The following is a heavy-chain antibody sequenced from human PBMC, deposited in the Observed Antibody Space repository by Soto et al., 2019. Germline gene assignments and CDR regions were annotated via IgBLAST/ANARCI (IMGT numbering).Heavy chain of an antibody. J-gene: IGHJ4*02. CDR2: ISDSGYT. Sequence: QLQLQESGPGQVKSSQTLSLTCSVSCGSIGSGGYYWNWIRHHPGKGLEWIGYISDSGYTYFNPSLRSRVNISQDISANQISLRLDAMTAADTAVYYCARDGGDNKRSYFAYWGPGILVTVSS. V-gene: IGHV4-31*02. CDR1: CGSIGSGGYY. CDR3: ARDGGDNKRSYFAY. D-gene: IGHD2-21*02.